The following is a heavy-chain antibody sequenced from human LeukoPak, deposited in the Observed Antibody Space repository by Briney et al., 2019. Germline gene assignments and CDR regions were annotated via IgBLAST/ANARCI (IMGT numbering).Heavy chain of an antibody. V-gene: IGHV3-7*01. CDR3: ARDPSGYDH. CDR1: GLTFSSYW. J-gene: IGHJ4*02. Sequence: PGGSLRLSCAASGLTFSSYWMSWVRQAPGKGLEWVANIKQDGSEKYYVDSVKGRFTISRDNAKNSLYLQMNSLRAEDTAVYYCARDPSGYDHWGQGTLVTVSS. CDR2: IKQDGSEK. D-gene: IGHD5-12*01.